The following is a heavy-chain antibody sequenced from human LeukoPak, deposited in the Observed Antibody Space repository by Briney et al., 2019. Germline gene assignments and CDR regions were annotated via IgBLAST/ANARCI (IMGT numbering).Heavy chain of an antibody. CDR1: GGSFSGYY. D-gene: IGHD3-10*01. CDR3: ARVTHFGYFQH. Sequence: PSETLSLTCAVHGGSFSGYYWSWIRQPPGKGLEWIGEINHSGSTNYNPSLKSRVTISVDTSKNQFSLKLSSVTAADTAVYYCARVTHFGYFQHWGQGTLVTVSS. V-gene: IGHV4-34*01. CDR2: INHSGST. J-gene: IGHJ1*01.